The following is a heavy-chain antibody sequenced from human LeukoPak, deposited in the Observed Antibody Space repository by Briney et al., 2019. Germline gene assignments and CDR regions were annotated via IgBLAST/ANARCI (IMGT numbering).Heavy chain of an antibody. Sequence: GGSLRLPRAVLGFPFSSYTMNGVGPAPGKGRGWVSYINLSGSTLYYVASVKGRFTTPRDNAKNPLYLQMKSWRAQETAGYYFARGLRSGGSWGAFDIWGQGTMVTVSS. CDR2: INLSGSTL. D-gene: IGHD2-15*01. CDR3: ARGLRSGGSWGAFDI. J-gene: IGHJ3*02. CDR1: GFPFSSYT. V-gene: IGHV3-48*04.